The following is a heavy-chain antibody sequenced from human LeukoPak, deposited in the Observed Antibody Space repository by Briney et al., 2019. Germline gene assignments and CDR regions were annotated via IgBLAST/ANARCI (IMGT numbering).Heavy chain of an antibody. CDR3: AGDGGTMIVGWGFW. V-gene: IGHV4-39*07. CDR2: IYYSGST. Sequence: SETLSLTCTVSGGSISSSSYYWGWIRQPPGKGLEWIGSIYYSGSTYYNPSLKSRVTISVDTSKNQFSLKLGSVTAADTAVYYCAGDGGTMIVGWGFWWGQGTLVTVSS. CDR1: GGSISSSSYY. J-gene: IGHJ4*02. D-gene: IGHD3-22*01.